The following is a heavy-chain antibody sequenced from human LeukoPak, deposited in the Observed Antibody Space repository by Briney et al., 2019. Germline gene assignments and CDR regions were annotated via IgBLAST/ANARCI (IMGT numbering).Heavy chain of an antibody. Sequence: ASVKVSCKASGYSFNTYAITWVRQAPGQGLEWMGWISAYNGNTYYAQKLQDRVTMTTDTSTNTAYMELRSLRSDDTAVYYCARAHITMKVAEFDPWGQGTLVTVSS. CDR3: ARAHITMKVAEFDP. CDR1: GYSFNTYA. D-gene: IGHD3-22*01. CDR2: ISAYNGNT. V-gene: IGHV1-18*04. J-gene: IGHJ5*02.